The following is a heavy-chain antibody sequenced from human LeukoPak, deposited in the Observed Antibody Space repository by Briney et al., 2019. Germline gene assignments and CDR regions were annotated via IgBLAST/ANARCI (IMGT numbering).Heavy chain of an antibody. V-gene: IGHV3-21*04. CDR1: GFTFSSYS. J-gene: IGHJ4*02. D-gene: IGHD1-1*01. Sequence: GGSLRLSCAASGFTFSSYSMNWVRQAPGKGLKWVSSTSSSSSYIYYADSVKGRFTISRDNAKNSLYLQMNSLRAEDTAVYYCANEYNWNDGQVYYFDYWGQGTLVTVSS. CDR2: TSSSSSYI. CDR3: ANEYNWNDGQVYYFDY.